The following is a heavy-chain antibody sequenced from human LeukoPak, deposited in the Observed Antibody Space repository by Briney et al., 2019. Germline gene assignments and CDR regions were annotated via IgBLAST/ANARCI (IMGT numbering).Heavy chain of an antibody. CDR1: GGSTSSSSYY. CDR2: IYYSGST. Sequence: SETLSLTCTVSGGSTSSSSYYWGWIRQPPGKGLEWIGSIYYSGSTYYNPSLKSRVTISVDTSKNQFSLKLSSVTAADTAVYYCARLVLTGYYSLLDYYYYYGMDVWGQGTTVTVSS. J-gene: IGHJ6*02. CDR3: ARLVLTGYYSLLDYYYYYGMDV. D-gene: IGHD3-9*01. V-gene: IGHV4-39*01.